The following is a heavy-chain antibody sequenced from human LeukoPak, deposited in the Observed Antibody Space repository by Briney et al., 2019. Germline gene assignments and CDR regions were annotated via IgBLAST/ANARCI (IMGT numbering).Heavy chain of an antibody. D-gene: IGHD5-12*01. V-gene: IGHV3-64D*06. Sequence: GGSLRLSCSASGFTFSSYAMHWVRQAPGKGLEYVSAISSNGGTTYYADSVKGRFTISRENTKNTLYLQMSRLRAEDTAVYYCVADYSGYDYFAYWGQGTLVTVSS. CDR2: ISSNGGTT. CDR3: VADYSGYDYFAY. J-gene: IGHJ4*02. CDR1: GFTFSSYA.